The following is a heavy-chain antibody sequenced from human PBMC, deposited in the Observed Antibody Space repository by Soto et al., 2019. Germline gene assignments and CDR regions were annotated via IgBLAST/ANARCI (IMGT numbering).Heavy chain of an antibody. CDR1: GGTFSNYG. Sequence: ASVKVSCKASGGTFSNYGVNWVRQAPGQGLEWVGGIIPIFGTAKCAQKFQGRVTITADDSTRTAYMELSSLRSEDTAVYYCARDGTLYDSSAYYYLYWGQGTLVTV. V-gene: IGHV1-69*13. CDR3: ARDGTLYDSSAYYYLY. D-gene: IGHD3-22*01. CDR2: IIPIFGTA. J-gene: IGHJ1*01.